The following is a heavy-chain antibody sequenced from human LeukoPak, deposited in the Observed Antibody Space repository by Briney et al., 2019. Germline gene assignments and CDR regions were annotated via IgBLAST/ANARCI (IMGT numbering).Heavy chain of an antibody. CDR1: GYTFTGYY. V-gene: IGHV1-2*06. CDR3: ARSTVGYCSGGSCYSGDNWFDP. J-gene: IGHJ5*02. Sequence: ASVKVSCKASGYTFTGYYMHWVRQAPGQGLEWMGRINPNSGGTNYAQKFQGRVTMTRDTSISTAYMELSWLRSDDTAVYYCARSTVGYCSGGSCYSGDNWFDPWGQGTLVTVSS. CDR2: INPNSGGT. D-gene: IGHD2-15*01.